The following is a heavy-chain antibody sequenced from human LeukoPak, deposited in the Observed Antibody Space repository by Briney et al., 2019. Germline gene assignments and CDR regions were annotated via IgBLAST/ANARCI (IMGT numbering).Heavy chain of an antibody. V-gene: IGHV4-31*03. J-gene: IGHJ4*02. CDR1: GGSISSGGYD. CDR2: IYYSGST. Sequence: SGTLSLTCTVSGGSISSGGYDWSWIRQHPGKGLEWVWYIYYSGSTYFNPSLKRRITISVDSYKNELSLKQRFVTAADTAVYYCARDASYYDSSGNGGFDYWGQGTLVTVSS. CDR3: ARDASYYDSSGNGGFDY. D-gene: IGHD3-22*01.